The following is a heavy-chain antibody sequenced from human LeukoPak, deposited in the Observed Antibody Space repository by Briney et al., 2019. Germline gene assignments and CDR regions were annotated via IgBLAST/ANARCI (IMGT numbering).Heavy chain of an antibody. V-gene: IGHV3-53*01. CDR3: GRDPNGDYIGTFDM. CDR1: GFTVSSNY. Sequence: GGSLRLSCAASGFTVSSNYMSWVRQAPGKGLEWVSVIYSGGSTYYADSVKGRFTISRDNSKNTLYLQMNSLRAEDTAVYFCGRDPNGDYIGTFDMWGRGTMVSVSS. D-gene: IGHD4-17*01. J-gene: IGHJ3*02. CDR2: IYSGGST.